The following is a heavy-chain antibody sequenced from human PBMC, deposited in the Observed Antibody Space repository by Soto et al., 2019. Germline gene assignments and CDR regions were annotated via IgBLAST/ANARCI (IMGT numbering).Heavy chain of an antibody. J-gene: IGHJ3*01. Sequence: GGSLRLSCSASGFTFSSYSMSWVRQAPGKGLEWVSSISGSAGTTYYSDSVKGRFTTSSDSSKTTVYLQMNDLRPADTAVYYCATWHEREHAYDVWGQGTTVTVSS. D-gene: IGHD1-1*01. CDR1: GFTFSSYS. CDR3: ATWHEREHAYDV. V-gene: IGHV3-23*01. CDR2: ISGSAGTT.